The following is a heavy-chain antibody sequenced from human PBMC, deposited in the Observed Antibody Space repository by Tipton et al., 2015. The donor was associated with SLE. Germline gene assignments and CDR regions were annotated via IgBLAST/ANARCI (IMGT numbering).Heavy chain of an antibody. J-gene: IGHJ4*02. D-gene: IGHD1-26*01. Sequence: TLSLTCTVSGGPISSYYWSWIRQPPGKGLEWIGYIYYSGSTNYNPSLKSRVTISVDTSKNQFSLKLSSVTAEDTAVYYCTVGTSGSSFDYWGQGTLVTVSS. V-gene: IGHV4-59*01. CDR3: TVGTSGSSFDY. CDR1: GGPISSYY. CDR2: IYYSGST.